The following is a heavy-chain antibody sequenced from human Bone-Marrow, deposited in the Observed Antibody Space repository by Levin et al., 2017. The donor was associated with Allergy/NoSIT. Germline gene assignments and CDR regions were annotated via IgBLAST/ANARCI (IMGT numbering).Heavy chain of an antibody. CDR3: ARVTTSGWYRIDY. V-gene: IGHV4-59*01. CDR1: GASISGSY. CDR2: IYYRGNT. D-gene: IGHD6-19*01. Sequence: SQTLSLTCTVSGASISGSYWSWVRQPPGKGLEWIGYIYYRGNTNYSPSLKSRVTISVDASKNQFSLNLTSMTAADTALYFCARVTTSGWYRIDYWGQGTLVTVSS. J-gene: IGHJ4*02.